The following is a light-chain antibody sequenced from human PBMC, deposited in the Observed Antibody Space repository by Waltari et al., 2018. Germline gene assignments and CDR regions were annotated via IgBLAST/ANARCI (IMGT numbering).Light chain of an antibody. CDR1: SSDVGGYNY. Sequence: QSALTQPASVSGSPGQSITIPCTGTSSDVGGYNYVSWYQKHPGKAPKLLISDVSNRPSGASNRFSGSKSGNTASLTISGLQAEDEADYYCSSYISSSTLELFGGGTSLTVL. CDR3: SSYISSSTLEL. J-gene: IGLJ2*01. CDR2: DVS. V-gene: IGLV2-14*03.